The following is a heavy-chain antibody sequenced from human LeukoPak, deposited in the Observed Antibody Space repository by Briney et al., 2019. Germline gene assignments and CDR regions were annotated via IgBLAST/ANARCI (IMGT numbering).Heavy chain of an antibody. D-gene: IGHD6-6*01. Sequence: GSLRLSCAASGFTFSSYSMNWVRQAPGKGLEWVSSISSSSYIYYADSVKGRFTISRDNAKNSLYLQMNSLRAEDTAVYYCATPGGYSSSSFDYWGQGTLVTVSS. CDR3: ATPGGYSSSSFDY. CDR1: GFTFSSYS. V-gene: IGHV3-21*01. CDR2: ISSSSYI. J-gene: IGHJ4*02.